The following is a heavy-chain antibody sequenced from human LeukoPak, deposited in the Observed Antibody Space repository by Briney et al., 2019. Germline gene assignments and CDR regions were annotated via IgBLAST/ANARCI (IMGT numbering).Heavy chain of an antibody. J-gene: IGHJ4*02. D-gene: IGHD6-19*01. Sequence: SQTLSLTCAISGDSVSSNSAAWNWIRQSPSRGLEWLGRKYYRSKCYNDYAVSMRSQVSINPDTPKNQFSLQLNSVTPEDTAVYYCARGYSSGIDYWGQGTLVTVPS. CDR1: GDSVSSNSAA. V-gene: IGHV6-1*01. CDR3: ARGYSSGIDY. CDR2: KYYRSKCYN.